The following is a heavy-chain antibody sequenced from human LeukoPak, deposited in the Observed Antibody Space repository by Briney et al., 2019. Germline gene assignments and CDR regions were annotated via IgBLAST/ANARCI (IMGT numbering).Heavy chain of an antibody. CDR3: ASWAGTGVRGGPCY. D-gene: IGHD3/OR15-3a*01. V-gene: IGHV3-74*01. CDR1: GFTFSSYW. J-gene: IGHJ4*02. CDR2: INSDGSST. Sequence: GGSLRLSCAASGFTFSSYWMHWVRQAPGKGLVWVSRINSDGSSTSYADSVKGRFTISRDNAKNTLYLQMNSLRAEDTAVYYCASWAGTGVRGGPCYWGQGTLATVSS.